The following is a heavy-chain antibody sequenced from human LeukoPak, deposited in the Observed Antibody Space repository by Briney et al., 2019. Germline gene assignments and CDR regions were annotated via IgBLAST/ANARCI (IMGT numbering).Heavy chain of an antibody. V-gene: IGHV3-21*04. CDR2: ISSSSSYI. J-gene: IGHJ4*02. CDR3: AKDAGKVAAAGRGLDY. Sequence: GGSLRLSCAASGFTFDSYSMTWVRQAPGKGLEWVSSISSSSSYIYYADSVKGRFTISRDNAKNSLYLQMNSLRAEDMALYYCAKDAGKVAAAGRGLDYWGQGTLVTVSS. D-gene: IGHD6-13*01. CDR1: GFTFDSYS.